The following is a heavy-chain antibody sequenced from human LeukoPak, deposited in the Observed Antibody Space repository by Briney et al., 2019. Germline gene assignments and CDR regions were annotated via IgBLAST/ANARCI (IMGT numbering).Heavy chain of an antibody. J-gene: IGHJ4*02. CDR1: GDTVSDNSAT. CDR3: GREYYGAALY. D-gene: IGHD3-3*01. Sequence: SQTLSLTCSISGDTVSDNSATWDWIRQSPSRGLEWLGRTYYRSRWFTEYAESLKGRITIKPDTSKNHFSLHLTSLTLEDTAIYYCGREYYGAALYWGQGILVTVSS. CDR2: TYYRSRWFT. V-gene: IGHV6-1*01.